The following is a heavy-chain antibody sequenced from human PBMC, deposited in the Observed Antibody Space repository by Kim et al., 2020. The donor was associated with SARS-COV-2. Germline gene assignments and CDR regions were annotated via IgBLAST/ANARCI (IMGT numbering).Heavy chain of an antibody. CDR1: GDSIGTYY. V-gene: IGHV4-59*01. CDR3: ARGRTVITLCDP. J-gene: IGHJ5*02. CDR2: IHYSGST. Sequence: SETLSLTCTVSGDSIGTYYWSWIRQSPGKGLEWIGYIHYSGSTNYNPSLKSRVTISVDTSKNQFSLKLMSVTAADTAVYYCARGRTVITLCDPWGQGTLV. D-gene: IGHD4-17*01.